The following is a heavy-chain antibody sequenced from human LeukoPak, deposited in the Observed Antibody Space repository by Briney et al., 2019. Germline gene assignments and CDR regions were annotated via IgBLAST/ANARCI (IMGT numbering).Heavy chain of an antibody. CDR3: ARADYDSSGYSHLFDY. J-gene: IGHJ4*02. CDR2: IYHSGST. D-gene: IGHD3-22*01. Sequence: SETLSLTCTVSGYSISSGYYWGWIRQPPGKGLERIGSIYHSGSTYYNPSLKSRVTISVDTSKNQFSLKLSSVTAADTAVYFCARADYDSSGYSHLFDYWGQGTLVTVSS. CDR1: GYSISSGYY. V-gene: IGHV4-38-2*02.